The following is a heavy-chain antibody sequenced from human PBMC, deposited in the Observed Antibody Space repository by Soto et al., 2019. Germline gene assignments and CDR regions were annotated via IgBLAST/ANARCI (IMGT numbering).Heavy chain of an antibody. CDR1: GGSLSSYY. V-gene: IGHV4-59*01. CDR3: ARVIRDGYNPRPDYFDY. Sequence: SETLSLTCTVSGGSLSSYYWTWIRQPPGKGLEWIGYIYYSGSTNYNPSLKSRVTISVDTSKNQFSLKLSSVTAADTAVYYCARVIRDGYNPRPDYFDYWGQGTLVTVSS. D-gene: IGHD5-12*01. J-gene: IGHJ4*02. CDR2: IYYSGST.